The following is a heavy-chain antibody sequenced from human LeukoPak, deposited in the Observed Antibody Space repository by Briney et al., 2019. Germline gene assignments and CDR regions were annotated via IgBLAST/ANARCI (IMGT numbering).Heavy chain of an antibody. D-gene: IGHD5-12*01. CDR3: ARDHRYAFDN. CDR1: GFNFIDYS. CDR2: IGISSGNT. V-gene: IGHV3-48*01. J-gene: IGHJ4*01. Sequence: GRSLRLSCAASGFNFIDYSMNWVRQAPGKGLEWISYIGISSGNTKYADSVKGRFTISRDKARNSLYLQMNSLRVEDTAVYYCARDHRYAFDNWGHGTLVTVSS.